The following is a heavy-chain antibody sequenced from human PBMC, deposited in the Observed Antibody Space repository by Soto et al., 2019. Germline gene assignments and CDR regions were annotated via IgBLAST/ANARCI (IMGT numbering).Heavy chain of an antibody. CDR1: GGSISSSSYY. CDR2: IYYSGST. Sequence: QLQLQESGPGLVKPSETLSLTCTVSGGSISSSSYYWGWIRQPPGKGLEWIGSIYYSGSTYYNPSPKCRXTXPVDTSKNQFSLKLSSVTAADTAVYYCAGSTSWFDPWGQGTLVTVSS. D-gene: IGHD6-13*01. V-gene: IGHV4-39*01. J-gene: IGHJ5*02. CDR3: AGSTSWFDP.